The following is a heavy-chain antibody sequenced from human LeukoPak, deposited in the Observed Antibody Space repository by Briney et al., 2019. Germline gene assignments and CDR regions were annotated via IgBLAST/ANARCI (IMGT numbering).Heavy chain of an antibody. D-gene: IGHD3-9*01. Sequence: SQTPSLTCAISGDSVSSNSAAWNWIRQSPSRGLEWLGRTYYRSKWYSDYAVSVKSRITINPDTSKNQFSLQLNSVTPEDTAVYYCARWDYDILTGYYSFDYWGQGTLVTVSS. J-gene: IGHJ4*02. CDR2: TYYRSKWYS. CDR3: ARWDYDILTGYYSFDY. CDR1: GDSVSSNSAA. V-gene: IGHV6-1*01.